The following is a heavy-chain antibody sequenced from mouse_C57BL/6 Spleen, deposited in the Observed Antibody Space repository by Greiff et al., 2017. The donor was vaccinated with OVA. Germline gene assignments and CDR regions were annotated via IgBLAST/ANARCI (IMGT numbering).Heavy chain of an antibody. CDR3: AGSWAYYAMDY. CDR2: ILPGSGST. J-gene: IGHJ4*01. V-gene: IGHV1-9*01. D-gene: IGHD4-1*01. Sequence: VKLQESGAELMKPGASVKLSCKATGYTFTGYWIEWVKQRPGHGLEWIGEILPGSGSTNYNAKFKGKATFTADTSSNTAYMQHSSLTTEDSAIYCCAGSWAYYAMDYWGQGTSVTVSS. CDR1: GYTFTGYW.